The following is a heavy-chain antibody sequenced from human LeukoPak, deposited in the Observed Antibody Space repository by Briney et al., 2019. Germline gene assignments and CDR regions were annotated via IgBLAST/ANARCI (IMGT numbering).Heavy chain of an antibody. CDR2: IYYSGST. CDR3: ARLYGSGSYYPFDY. V-gene: IGHV4-39*01. CDR1: GGSISSSSYY. Sequence: PSETLSLTCTVSGGSISSSSYYWGWIRQPPGEGLEWIGSIYYSGSTYYNPSLKSRVTISVDTPKNQFSLKLSSVTAADTAVYYCARLYGSGSYYPFDYWGQGTLVTVSS. D-gene: IGHD3-10*01. J-gene: IGHJ4*02.